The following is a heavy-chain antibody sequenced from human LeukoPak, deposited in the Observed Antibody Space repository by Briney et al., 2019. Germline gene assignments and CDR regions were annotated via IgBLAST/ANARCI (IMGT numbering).Heavy chain of an antibody. J-gene: IGHJ4*02. V-gene: IGHV1-24*01. D-gene: IGHD3-3*01. CDR1: GNTLRELP. CDR2: FDPENAEI. Sequence: GASVKVSCKLSGNTLRELPIQWVRPAGGKGLEWMAGFDPENAEIVYAQKFQGRVTMTEDTSTNTAYMELTSLTSDDTALYYCATRGSDFWSGFDYWGQGTQVTVSS. CDR3: ATRGSDFWSGFDY.